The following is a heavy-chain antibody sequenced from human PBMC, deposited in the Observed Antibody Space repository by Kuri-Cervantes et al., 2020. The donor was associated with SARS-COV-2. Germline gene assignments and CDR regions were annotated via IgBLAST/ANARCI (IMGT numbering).Heavy chain of an antibody. D-gene: IGHD3-16*01. CDR3: ARGAANYYYMDD. CDR2: IWYDGENE. V-gene: IGHV3-33*08. CDR1: GFTFSNYV. J-gene: IGHJ6*03. Sequence: GESLKISCVASGFTFSNYVTHWVRQAPGKGLEWVAVIWYDGENEYYAGSVKGRFTISRDNSKNTVSLHMNSLRAEDTAMYYCARGAANYYYMDDWGKGTTVTVSS.